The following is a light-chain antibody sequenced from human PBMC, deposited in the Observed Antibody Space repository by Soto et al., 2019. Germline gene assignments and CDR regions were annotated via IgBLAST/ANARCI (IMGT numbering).Light chain of an antibody. Sequence: QSALAQPSSVSGSPGQSITISCTGTSTDVGGYNYVSWYQHHPGKGPKLIIYEVSNRPSGVSDRFSGSKSGNKASLIISNPEAEDESDYYCGSYTSTDTPFVFGTGTKLTVL. CDR1: STDVGGYNY. CDR2: EVS. CDR3: GSYTSTDTPFV. V-gene: IGLV2-14*01. J-gene: IGLJ1*01.